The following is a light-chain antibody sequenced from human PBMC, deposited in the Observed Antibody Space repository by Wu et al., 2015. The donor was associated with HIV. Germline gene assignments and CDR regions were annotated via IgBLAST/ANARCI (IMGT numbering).Light chain of an antibody. CDR1: QSISSX. CDR2: AAS. J-gene: IGKJ2*03. V-gene: IGKV1-5*01. CDR3: QQYNRYSYS. Sequence: VGDRVTITCRASQSISSXLAWYQQKPGKAPKLLIYAASSLQSGVPSRFSGSGSGTEFNFTISSLQPDDFATYYCQQYNRYSYSFGQGTKLEIK.